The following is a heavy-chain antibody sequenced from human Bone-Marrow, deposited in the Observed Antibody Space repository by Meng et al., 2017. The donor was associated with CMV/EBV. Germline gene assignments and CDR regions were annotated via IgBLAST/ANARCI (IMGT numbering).Heavy chain of an antibody. V-gene: IGHV1-69*01. Sequence: SGPIVSTYGLSWVRQAPGQGFEWMGGIIPSIGAPHYAQKFQGRVTITADESTTTGFMELHSLTSEDTAIYYCARGEVIAALNTWFDPWGQGTLVTVSS. CDR1: GPIVSTYG. CDR3: ARGEVIAALNTWFDP. J-gene: IGHJ5*02. D-gene: IGHD3-3*01. CDR2: IIPSIGAP.